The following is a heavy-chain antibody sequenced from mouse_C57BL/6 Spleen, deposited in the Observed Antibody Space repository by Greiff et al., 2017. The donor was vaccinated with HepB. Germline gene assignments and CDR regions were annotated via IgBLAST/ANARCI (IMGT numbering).Heavy chain of an antibody. J-gene: IGHJ2*01. CDR1: GYSITSGYY. V-gene: IGHV3-6*01. CDR3: AREELRHYFDY. D-gene: IGHD1-2*01. CDR2: ISYDGSN. Sequence: EVKLEESGPGLVKPSQSLSLTCSVTGYSITSGYYWNWIRQFPGNKLEWMGYISYDGSNNYNPSLKNRISITRDTSKNQFFLKLISVTTEDTATYYCAREELRHYFDYWGQGTTLTVSS.